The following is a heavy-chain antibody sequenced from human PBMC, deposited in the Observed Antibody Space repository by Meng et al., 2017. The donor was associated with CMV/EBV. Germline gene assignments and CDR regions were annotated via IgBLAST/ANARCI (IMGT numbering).Heavy chain of an antibody. CDR2: IYYSGST. CDR1: GGSISSGDYY. CDR3: ARVMGPNRTPYYFDY. V-gene: IGHV4-30-4*08. J-gene: IGHJ4*02. Sequence: QVQLQEAGPVLVKPSQTLSLTCTVSGGSISSGDYYWSWIRQPPGKGLEWIGYIYYSGSTYYNPSLKSRVTISVDTSKNQFSLKLSSVTAADTAVYYCARVMGPNRTPYYFDYWGQGTLVTVSS. D-gene: IGHD1-14*01.